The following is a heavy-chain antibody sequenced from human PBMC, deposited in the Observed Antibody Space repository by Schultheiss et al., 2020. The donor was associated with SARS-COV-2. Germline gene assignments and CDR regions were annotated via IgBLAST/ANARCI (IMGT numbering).Heavy chain of an antibody. CDR3: AAATSEGPYPSYYGMEV. CDR2: ISGSGGST. CDR1: GFTFSSYA. D-gene: IGHD4-17*01. V-gene: IGHV3-23*01. J-gene: IGHJ6*02. Sequence: GSLRLSCSASGFTFSSYAMSWVRQAPGKGLEWVSAISGSGGSTYYADSVKGRFTISRDNSKNTLYLQMNSLRVEDTAVYYCAAATSEGPYPSYYGMEVWGQGTTVTVAS.